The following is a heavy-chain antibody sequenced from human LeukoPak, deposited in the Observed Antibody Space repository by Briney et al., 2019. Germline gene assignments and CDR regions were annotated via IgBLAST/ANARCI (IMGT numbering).Heavy chain of an antibody. Sequence: SETLSLTCTVSGGSINDYYWNWLRQPPGKGLEWIGFIYYRGTTNNNPSLKSRLTTSIDTSKKQFSLNLSPVTAADTAVYYCAGVFSGRRPFELWGQGTLVTVST. CDR1: GGSINDYY. D-gene: IGHD3-10*01. CDR2: IYYRGTT. J-gene: IGHJ4*02. CDR3: AGVFSGRRPFEL. V-gene: IGHV4-59*03.